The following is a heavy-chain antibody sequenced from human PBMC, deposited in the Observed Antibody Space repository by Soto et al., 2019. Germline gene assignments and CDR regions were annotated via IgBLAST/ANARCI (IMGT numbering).Heavy chain of an antibody. Sequence: SVKVSCKASGVTFTNDIITWVRQAPGQGLEWMGRIIPLLDIANYAQKFQGRVTITADKSTSTAYMELNSLRSEDTAVYYCVRDSPIGSTYSGYDGIDYRGQGTLVTVSS. CDR1: GVTFTNDI. J-gene: IGHJ4*02. V-gene: IGHV1-69*04. CDR3: VRDSPIGSTYSGYDGIDY. D-gene: IGHD5-12*01. CDR2: IIPLLDIA.